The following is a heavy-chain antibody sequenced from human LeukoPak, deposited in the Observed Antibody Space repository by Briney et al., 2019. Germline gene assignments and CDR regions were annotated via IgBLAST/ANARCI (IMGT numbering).Heavy chain of an antibody. Sequence: GGSLRLSCAASGFTFSSDGMHWFRQAPGKGLEWVAFIRYDGSNKYYADSVKGRFTISRDNSKNTLYLQMNSLRAEDTAVYYCAKIYRGGSSPTYWGQGTLVTVSS. CDR2: IRYDGSNK. CDR3: AKIYRGGSSPTY. V-gene: IGHV3-30*02. J-gene: IGHJ4*02. D-gene: IGHD6-6*01. CDR1: GFTFSSDG.